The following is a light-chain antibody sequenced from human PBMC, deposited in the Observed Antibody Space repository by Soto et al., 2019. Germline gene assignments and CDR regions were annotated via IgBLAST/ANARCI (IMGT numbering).Light chain of an antibody. CDR2: TNN. CDR1: SSNIGRNT. Sequence: QSVLTQPPSASGTPGQRVTISCSGSSSNIGRNTVNWYQQLPGMAPKLLIYTNNQRPSGVPDRFSGSKSGTSASLAISGLQSEDEADYYCAAWDDSLNGLYVFGTGTKVTVL. J-gene: IGLJ1*01. V-gene: IGLV1-44*01. CDR3: AAWDDSLNGLYV.